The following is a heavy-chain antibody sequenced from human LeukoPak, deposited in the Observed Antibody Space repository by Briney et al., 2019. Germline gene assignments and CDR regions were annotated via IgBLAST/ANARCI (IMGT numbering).Heavy chain of an antibody. Sequence: SETLSLTCAVYGGSFSGYYWNWIRQPPGKGLEWIGEINHSGSTNYNPSLKSRVTISVDTSKNQFSLKLSSVTAADTAVYYCARRLGGGSCYSINYYYYMDVWGKGTTVTVSS. D-gene: IGHD2-15*01. CDR2: INHSGST. CDR3: ARRLGGGSCYSINYYYYMDV. V-gene: IGHV4-34*01. CDR1: GGSFSGYY. J-gene: IGHJ6*03.